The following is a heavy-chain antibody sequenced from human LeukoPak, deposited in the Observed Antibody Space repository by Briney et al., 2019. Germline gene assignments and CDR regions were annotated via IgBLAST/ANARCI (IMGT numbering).Heavy chain of an antibody. V-gene: IGHV3-74*01. Sequence: GGSLRLSCAASGFTFSHYWMHWVRQAPGKGLVWVSRTNIDESSTTYADSAKGRFTISRDNSKNTLYVQMNNLRSEDTAVYYCAKMGSSSSWRPDYWGQGTLVTVSS. CDR1: GFTFSHYW. CDR3: AKMGSSSSWRPDY. J-gene: IGHJ4*02. D-gene: IGHD6-13*01. CDR2: TNIDESST.